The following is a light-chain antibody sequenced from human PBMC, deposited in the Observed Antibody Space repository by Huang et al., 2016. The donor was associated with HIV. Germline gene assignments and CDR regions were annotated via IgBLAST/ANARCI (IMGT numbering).Light chain of an antibody. CDR1: QSVLLASNNKNY. CDR3: QQYYTTLWT. V-gene: IGKV4-1*01. Sequence: DIVMTQSPDSLAVSLGERATINCKSSQSVLLASNNKNYLALFQQKPGQPPKLLIYWAATRESGVPDRFSGSGSGTDFTLTIRSLQAEDVAVYYCQQYYTTLWTFGQGTKVEI. J-gene: IGKJ1*01. CDR2: WAA.